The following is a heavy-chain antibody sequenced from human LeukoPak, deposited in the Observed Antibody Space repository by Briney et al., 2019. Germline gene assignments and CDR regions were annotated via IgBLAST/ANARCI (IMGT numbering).Heavy chain of an antibody. CDR1: GYTFTSYG. J-gene: IGHJ4*02. V-gene: IGHV1-18*01. CDR2: ISAYNGNT. D-gene: IGHD3-10*01. CDR3: ARGQPNRLLWVGESLSNISPFDY. Sequence: ASVKVSCKASGYTFTSYGISWVRQAPGQGLEWMGWISAYNGNTNHAQKLQGRVTMTTDTSTSTAYMELRSLRSDDTAVYYCARGQPNRLLWVGESLSNISPFDYWGQGTLVTVSS.